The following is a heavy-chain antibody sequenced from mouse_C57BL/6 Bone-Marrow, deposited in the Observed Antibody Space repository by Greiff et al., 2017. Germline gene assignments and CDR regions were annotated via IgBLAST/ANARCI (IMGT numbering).Heavy chain of an antibody. V-gene: IGHV1-55*01. J-gene: IGHJ3*01. CDR1: GYTFTSYW. Sequence: QVQLQQPGAELVKPGASVKMSCKASGYTFTSYWIAWVKQRPGQGLEWIGDIYPGSGSTNYNEKFKSKATLTLETSSSTAYMQLSSLTSEDSAVYYCERQLRGWFAYWGQGTLVTVSA. CDR2: IYPGSGST. D-gene: IGHD3-2*02. CDR3: ERQLRGWFAY.